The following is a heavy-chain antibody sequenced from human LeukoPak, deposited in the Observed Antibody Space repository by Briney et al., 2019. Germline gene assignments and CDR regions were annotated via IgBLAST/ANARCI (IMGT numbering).Heavy chain of an antibody. J-gene: IGHJ1*01. CDR1: GFSFSTSW. Sequence: GGSLRLSCAASGFSFSTSWMSWVRQAPGKGLEWVANIKKDGSEKYYVDSVKGRFTISRDNAKNSLYLQMNSLRAEDTAVYYCARPYSSGWYGYFQHWGQGTLVTVSS. D-gene: IGHD6-19*01. V-gene: IGHV3-7*01. CDR2: IKKDGSEK. CDR3: ARPYSSGWYGYFQH.